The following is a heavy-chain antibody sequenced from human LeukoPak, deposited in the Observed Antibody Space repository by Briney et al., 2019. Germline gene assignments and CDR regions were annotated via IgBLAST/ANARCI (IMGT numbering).Heavy chain of an antibody. CDR1: GFTFSSYG. D-gene: IGHD2-2*01. J-gene: IGHJ4*02. CDR2: ISYDGRNQ. V-gene: IGHV3-30*18. Sequence: GGSLRLSCEASGFTFSSYGMHWVRQAPGKGLEWVAVISYDGRNQYYADSVKGRFTIARDSSMNTLFLQMNSLRPEDTAVYYCVKVGCSDNSCPNRFEYWGQGTLVTVSS. CDR3: VKVGCSDNSCPNRFEY.